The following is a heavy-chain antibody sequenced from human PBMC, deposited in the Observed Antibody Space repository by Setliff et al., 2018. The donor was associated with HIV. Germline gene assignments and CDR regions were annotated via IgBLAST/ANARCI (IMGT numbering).Heavy chain of an antibody. CDR3: ARVRGSSGWYVFDY. Sequence: SETLSLTCNVSGGSISRNYYWGWIRQPPDKGLEWIGSFHYSGSTSYNPSLKSRLTISVDTSKNQFSLKLNSVTAADTAVYYCARVRGSSGWYVFDYWGQGTLVTVS. V-gene: IGHV4-39*07. CDR1: GGSISRNYY. CDR2: FHYSGST. D-gene: IGHD6-19*01. J-gene: IGHJ4*02.